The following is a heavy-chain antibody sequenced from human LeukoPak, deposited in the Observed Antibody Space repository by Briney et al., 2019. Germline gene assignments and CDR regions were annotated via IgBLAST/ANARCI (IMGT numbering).Heavy chain of an antibody. V-gene: IGHV3-21*01. CDR2: ISSSSSYI. CDR1: GFTFSSYS. J-gene: IGHJ3*02. Sequence: KPGGSLRLSCAASGFTFSSYSMNWVRKAPGKGLEWVSSISSSSSYIYYADSVKGRFTISRDNAKNSLYLQMNSLRAEDTAVYYCAREIVGVAESGAFDIWGQGTMVTVSS. D-gene: IGHD1-26*01. CDR3: AREIVGVAESGAFDI.